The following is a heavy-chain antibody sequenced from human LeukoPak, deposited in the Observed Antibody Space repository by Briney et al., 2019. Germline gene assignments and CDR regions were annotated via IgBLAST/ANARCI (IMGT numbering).Heavy chain of an antibody. CDR2: TSPNSGNT. CDR1: GYTFTNYD. D-gene: IGHD1-20*01. V-gene: IGHV1-8*01. Sequence: GASVKVSCKASGYTFTNYDIHWVRQATGQGLEWMGWTSPNSGNTGYVQKFQGRVTMTRNTSISTAYMELSSLRSEDTAVYYCARVVSGTYNWFDPWGQGTLVTVSS. J-gene: IGHJ5*02. CDR3: ARVVSGTYNWFDP.